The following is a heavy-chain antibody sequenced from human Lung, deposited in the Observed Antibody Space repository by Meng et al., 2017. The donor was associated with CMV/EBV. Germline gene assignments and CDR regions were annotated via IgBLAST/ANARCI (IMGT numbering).Heavy chain of an antibody. Sequence: SCVASSGFTLSGYAMHWVRQAPGKGLEWLALISYDGSTEYHADAVRGRFSISRDKSKNTLYVHMNSLRPEDTAIYYCARDVTTLGYSGMDVWGQGTXVTVSS. D-gene: IGHD4-23*01. CDR2: ISYDGSTE. J-gene: IGHJ6*02. V-gene: IGHV3-30*04. CDR1: SGFTLSGYA. CDR3: ARDVTTLGYSGMDV.